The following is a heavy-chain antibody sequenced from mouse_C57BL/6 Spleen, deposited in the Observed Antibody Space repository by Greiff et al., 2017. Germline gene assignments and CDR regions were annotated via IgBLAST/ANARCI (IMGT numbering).Heavy chain of an antibody. Sequence: EVMLVESGGGLVKPGGSLKLSCAASGFTFSSYTMSWVRQTPEKRLEWVATISGGGGNTYYPDSVKGRFTISRDNAKNTLYLQMSSLRSEDTALYYCARHSYDGYYCDYWGQGTTLTVSS. D-gene: IGHD2-3*01. CDR2: ISGGGGNT. J-gene: IGHJ2*01. CDR3: ARHSYDGYYCDY. CDR1: GFTFSSYT. V-gene: IGHV5-9*01.